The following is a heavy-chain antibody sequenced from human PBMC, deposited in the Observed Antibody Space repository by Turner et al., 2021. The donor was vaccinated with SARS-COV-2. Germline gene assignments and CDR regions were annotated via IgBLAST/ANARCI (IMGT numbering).Heavy chain of an antibody. CDR3: ARSGYCSSSSCYGYYYYMDV. CDR1: GTFSSYS. J-gene: IGHJ6*03. CDR2: IIPILGSA. Sequence: GTFSSYSISWVRQAPGQGLEWMGRIIPILGSASYAQKFQGRVTITAETSTSTAYMELISLRSEDTAVYYCARSGYCSSSSCYGYYYYMDVWGKGTTVTVSS. V-gene: IGHV1-69*08. D-gene: IGHD2-2*01.